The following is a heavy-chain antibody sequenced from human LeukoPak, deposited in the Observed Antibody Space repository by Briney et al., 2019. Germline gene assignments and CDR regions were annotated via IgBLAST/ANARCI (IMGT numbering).Heavy chain of an antibody. CDR3: AKGGSSWSGYFDY. V-gene: IGHV3-9*03. J-gene: IGHJ4*02. CDR2: ISWNSGSI. D-gene: IGHD6-13*01. CDR1: GFTFDDYA. Sequence: PGGSLRLSCAASGFTFDDYAMHWVRQAPGKGLEWVSGISWNSGSIGYADSVKGRFTISRDNAKNSLYLQMNSLRAEDMALYYCAKGGSSWSGYFDYWGQGTLVTVSS.